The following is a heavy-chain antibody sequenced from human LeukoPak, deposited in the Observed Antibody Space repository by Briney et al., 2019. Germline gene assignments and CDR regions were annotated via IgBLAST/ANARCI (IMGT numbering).Heavy chain of an antibody. CDR3: ARRRGDVLRYFDWLALRNTAYYYYYMDV. CDR1: SGSISTSNYY. D-gene: IGHD3-9*01. Sequence: PSETLSLTCTVSSGSISTSNYYWGWVRQPPGKALEWIGNIFYSGSTYYSPSLKSRVTISLDTSRNQFSLKLSSVTAADTAVYYCARRRGDVLRYFDWLALRNTAYYYYYMDVWGKGTTVTISS. CDR2: IFYSGST. J-gene: IGHJ6*03. V-gene: IGHV4-39*07.